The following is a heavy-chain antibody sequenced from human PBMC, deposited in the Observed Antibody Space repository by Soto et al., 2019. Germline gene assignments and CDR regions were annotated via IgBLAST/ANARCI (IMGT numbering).Heavy chain of an antibody. Sequence: GGSLRLSCAASGFTFSDYYMSWIRQAPGKGLEWVSYISSSGSTIYYADSVKGRFTISRDNAKTSLYLQMNSLRAEDTAVYYCARDGDLTPGAPYLYYGMDVWGQGTTVTVSS. CDR1: GFTFSDYY. D-gene: IGHD3-9*01. V-gene: IGHV3-11*01. CDR3: ARDGDLTPGAPYLYYGMDV. J-gene: IGHJ6*02. CDR2: ISSSGSTI.